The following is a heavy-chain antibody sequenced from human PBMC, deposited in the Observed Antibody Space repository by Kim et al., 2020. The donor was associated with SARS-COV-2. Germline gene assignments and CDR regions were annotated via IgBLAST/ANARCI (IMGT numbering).Heavy chain of an antibody. CDR2: INPNSGGT. CDR1: GYTFTGYY. J-gene: IGHJ2*01. Sequence: ASVKVSCKASGYTFTGYYMHWVRQAPGQGLEWMGWINPNSGGTNYAQKFQGRVTMTRDTSISTAYMELSRLRSDDTAVYYCARVIAAAILPYWYFDLWGRGTLVTVSS. CDR3: ARVIAAAILPYWYFDL. D-gene: IGHD6-13*01. V-gene: IGHV1-2*02.